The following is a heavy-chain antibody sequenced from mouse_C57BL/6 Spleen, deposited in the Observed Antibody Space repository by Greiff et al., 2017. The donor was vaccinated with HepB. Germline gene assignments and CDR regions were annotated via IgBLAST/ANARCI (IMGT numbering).Heavy chain of an antibody. CDR2: IYPGDGDT. D-gene: IGHD1-1*01. CDR3: AREDYGSSYREDYFDY. Sequence: QVQLKQSGPELVKPGASVKISCKASGYAFSSSWMNWVKQRPGKGLEWIGRIYPGDGDTNYNGKFKGKATLTADKSSSTAYMQLSSLTSEDSAVYFCAREDYGSSYREDYFDYWGQGTTLTVSS. V-gene: IGHV1-82*01. CDR1: GYAFSSSW. J-gene: IGHJ2*01.